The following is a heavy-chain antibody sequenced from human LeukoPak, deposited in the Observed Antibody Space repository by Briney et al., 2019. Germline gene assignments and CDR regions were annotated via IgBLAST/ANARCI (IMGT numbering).Heavy chain of an antibody. CDR1: GYSISSGYY. D-gene: IGHD1-14*01. CDR3: ARVYRYYYYYYYMDV. J-gene: IGHJ6*03. CDR2: IYHSGST. V-gene: IGHV4-38-2*02. Sequence: SETLSLTCTVSGYSISSGYYWGWIRQPPGKGLEWIGSIYHSGSTYYNPSLKSRVTISVDPSKNQFSLQLSSVTAADTAVYYCARVYRYYYYYYYMDVWGKGTTVTVSS.